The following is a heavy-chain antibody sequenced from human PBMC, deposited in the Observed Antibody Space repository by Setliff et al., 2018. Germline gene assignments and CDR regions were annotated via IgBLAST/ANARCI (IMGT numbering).Heavy chain of an antibody. J-gene: IGHJ6*02. CDR3: AKGLRGVVYYYYYGLDV. CDR2: ISGSGGST. D-gene: IGHD3-3*01. CDR1: GFTSNNYA. Sequence: GGSLRLSCAASGFTSNNYAMIWVRQAPGKGLEWVSAISGSGGSTYYADSVKGRFTISRDNSKNTLYLQMNSLRAEDTAVYYCAKGLRGVVYYYYYGLDVWGQGTTVTVSS. V-gene: IGHV3-23*01.